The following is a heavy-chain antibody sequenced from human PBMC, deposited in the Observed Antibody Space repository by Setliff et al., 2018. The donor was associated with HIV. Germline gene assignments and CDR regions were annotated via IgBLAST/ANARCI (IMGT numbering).Heavy chain of an antibody. CDR3: ARHDCGGDCSINWFDP. CDR2: IFYTGTT. V-gene: IGHV4-38-2*01. CDR1: GYSIRDNFF. D-gene: IGHD2-21*02. Sequence: ETLSLTCAVSGYSIRDNFFWGWVRQPPGKGLEWIGSIFYTGTTYYNPSLKSRVTLSLDSSKNQFSLELTSVTAADTAVYYCARHDCGGDCSINWFDPWGQGTLVTVSS. J-gene: IGHJ5*02.